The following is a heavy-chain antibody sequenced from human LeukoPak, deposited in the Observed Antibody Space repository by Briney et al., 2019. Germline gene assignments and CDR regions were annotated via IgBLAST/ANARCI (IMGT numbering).Heavy chain of an antibody. Sequence: SQTLSLTCGISEDSVSSNSAAWNWIRQSPSRGLEWLGRTYYRSKWFTNSAPSVKSRIIINPDTPNNQVSLQLNSVTPEDTAVYYCARSDCSSGKCPGFDNWGQGTLVTVSS. CDR2: TYYRSKWFT. CDR3: ARSDCSSGKCPGFDN. D-gene: IGHD6-19*01. J-gene: IGHJ4*02. V-gene: IGHV6-1*01. CDR1: EDSVSSNSAA.